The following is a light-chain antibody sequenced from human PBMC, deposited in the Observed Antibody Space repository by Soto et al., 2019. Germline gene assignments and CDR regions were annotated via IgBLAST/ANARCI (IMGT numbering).Light chain of an antibody. CDR3: SSYTSTNTLVV. Sequence: QSVLTQPAYVSGSPGQSITISCTGTSSDVGGYNYVSWYQQHPGKAPKLMIFEVSNRPSGISNRFSGSKSGNTASLSISGLQAEDEADYYCSSYTSTNTLVVFGGGTKLTVL. V-gene: IGLV2-14*01. J-gene: IGLJ2*01. CDR1: SSDVGGYNY. CDR2: EVS.